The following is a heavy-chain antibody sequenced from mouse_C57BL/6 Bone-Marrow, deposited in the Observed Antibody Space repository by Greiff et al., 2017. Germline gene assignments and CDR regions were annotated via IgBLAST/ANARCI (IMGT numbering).Heavy chain of an antibody. CDR1: GFTFSDYY. CDR3: ARPPFYGSSYEGPSFAY. J-gene: IGHJ3*01. CDR2: ISNGGGST. D-gene: IGHD1-1*01. Sequence: EVMLVESGGGLVQPGGSLKLSCAASGFTFSDYYMYWVRQTPEKRLEWVAYISNGGGSTYYPDTVKGRFTISRDNAKNTLYLQMSRLKSEDTAMYYWARPPFYGSSYEGPSFAYWGQGTLVTVSA. V-gene: IGHV5-12*01.